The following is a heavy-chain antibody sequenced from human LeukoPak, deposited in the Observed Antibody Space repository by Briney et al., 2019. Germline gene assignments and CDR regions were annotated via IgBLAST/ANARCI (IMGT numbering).Heavy chain of an antibody. J-gene: IGHJ4*02. CDR2: IRYDGSNK. D-gene: IGHD3-10*01. V-gene: IGHV3-30*02. Sequence: GGSLRLSCAASGFTFSSYGMHWVRQAPGKGLEWVAFIRYDGSNKYYADSVKGRFTISRDNSKNTLYLQMNSLRAEDTALYYCAKDMAAYYYASGNIDYWGQGTLVTVSS. CDR1: GFTFSSYG. CDR3: AKDMAAYYYASGNIDY.